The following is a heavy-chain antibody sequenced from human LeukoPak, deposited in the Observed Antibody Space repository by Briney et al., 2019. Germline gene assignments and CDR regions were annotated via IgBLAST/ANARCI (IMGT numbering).Heavy chain of an antibody. CDR1: GFTFSTYW. CDR3: AKDFGRDGHIPAY. V-gene: IGHV3-43*02. J-gene: IGHJ4*02. Sequence: SGGSLRLSCAASGFTFSTYWMHWVRQAPGKGLEWVSLISGDGGSTYYADSVKGRFTISRDNSKDSLYLQMNSLRTEDTALYYCAKDFGRDGHIPAYWGQGTLVTVSS. D-gene: IGHD5-24*01. CDR2: ISGDGGST.